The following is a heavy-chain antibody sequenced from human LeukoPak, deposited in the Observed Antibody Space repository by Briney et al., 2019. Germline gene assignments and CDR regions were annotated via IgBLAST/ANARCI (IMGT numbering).Heavy chain of an antibody. CDR3: ARVRYSGYYYQYFDY. V-gene: IGHV1-46*01. CDR1: GYTFTSYY. J-gene: IGHJ4*02. D-gene: IGHD3-22*01. Sequence: ASVKVSCKASGYTFTSYYMHWVRQAPGQGLEWMGIINTSGGSTSYAQKFQGRVTMTRDTSTSTVYMELSSLRSEDTAVYYCARVRYSGYYYQYFDYWGQGTLVTVSS. CDR2: INTSGGST.